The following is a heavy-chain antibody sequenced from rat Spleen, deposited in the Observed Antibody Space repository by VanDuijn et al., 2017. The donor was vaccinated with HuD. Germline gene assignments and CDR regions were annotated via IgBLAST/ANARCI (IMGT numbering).Heavy chain of an antibody. D-gene: IGHD5-1*01. J-gene: IGHJ2*01. CDR3: ATANWDY. V-gene: IGHV5-31*01. Sequence: EVQLVESGGGLVQPGRSLRLSCVASGFTFKNYWMTWIRQAPGKGLEWVASITDTGASSYYPDSVKGRFTISRDNAKSTLYLQMDSLRSEDTATYYCATANWDYWGQGVMVTVSS. CDR2: ITDTGASS. CDR1: GFTFKNYW.